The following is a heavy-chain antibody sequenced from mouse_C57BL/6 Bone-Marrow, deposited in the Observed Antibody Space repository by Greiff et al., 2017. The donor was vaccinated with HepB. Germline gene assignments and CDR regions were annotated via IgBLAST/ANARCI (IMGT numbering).Heavy chain of an antibody. D-gene: IGHD1-1*01. CDR1: GYTFTSYW. CDR3: AHGSSYGYAMDY. CDR2: INPSSGYT. Sequence: VQLQQSGAELAKPGASVKLSCKASGYTFTSYWMHWVKQRPGQGLEWIGYINPSSGYTKYNQKFKDKATVTADKSSSTAYMQLSSLTYEDSAVYYCAHGSSYGYAMDYWGQGTSVTVSS. J-gene: IGHJ4*01. V-gene: IGHV1-7*01.